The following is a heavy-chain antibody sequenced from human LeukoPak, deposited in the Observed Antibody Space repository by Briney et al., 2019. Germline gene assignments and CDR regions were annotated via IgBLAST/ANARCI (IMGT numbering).Heavy chain of an antibody. Sequence: PSETLSLTCTVSGGSISSYYWSWIRQPPGKGLEWIGYIYYSGSTNYNPSLRSRVTISVATSKNQFSLKLSSVTAADTAVYYCARRAKWGYDRKGRFDYWGQGTLVTVSS. D-gene: IGHD5-12*01. CDR2: IYYSGST. CDR3: ARRAKWGYDRKGRFDY. CDR1: GGSISSYY. V-gene: IGHV4-59*12. J-gene: IGHJ4*02.